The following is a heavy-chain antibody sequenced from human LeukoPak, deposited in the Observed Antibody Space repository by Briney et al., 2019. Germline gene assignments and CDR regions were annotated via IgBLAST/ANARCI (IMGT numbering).Heavy chain of an antibody. D-gene: IGHD3-9*01. CDR3: ARSSSGYHYDY. CDR1: GYRFTNYW. CDR2: IYPGDSDT. V-gene: IGHV5-51*01. J-gene: IGHJ4*02. Sequence: GESLKISCKGSGYRFTNYWIGWVRQMPGKGLEWMGIIYPGDSDTRYSPSFQGRVTISADKSISTAYLQWSSLKASDTAMYYCARSSSGYHYDYWGQGTLVTVSS.